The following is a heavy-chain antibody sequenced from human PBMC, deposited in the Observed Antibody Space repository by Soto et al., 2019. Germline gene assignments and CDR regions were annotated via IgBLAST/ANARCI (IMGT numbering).Heavy chain of an antibody. Sequence: PGGSLRLSCAASGFTFSTYTMSWVRQAPEKGLEWVSAITETGDYATYADSVKGRFTISRDNFRSTLYLQMNSLRAEDTAIYYSARPYDSIGSYLPFDSWGQGTLVTVS. V-gene: IGHV3-23*01. CDR1: GFTFSTYT. CDR3: ARPYDSIGSYLPFDS. J-gene: IGHJ4*02. D-gene: IGHD3-22*01. CDR2: ITETGDYA.